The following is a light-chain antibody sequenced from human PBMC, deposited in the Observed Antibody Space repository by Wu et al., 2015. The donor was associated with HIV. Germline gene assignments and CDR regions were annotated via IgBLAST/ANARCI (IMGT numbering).Light chain of an antibody. CDR3: QQYNNWPPT. J-gene: IGKJ3*01. V-gene: IGKV3-15*01. Sequence: EIVLTQSPVTLSLSPGERATLSCRASQSVSNNLAWYQQIPGQPPRLLIYGASTRATGVPARFSGSGSGTEFTLTISSLQSEDFAIHFCQQYNNWPPTFGPGTKVDIK. CDR1: QSVSNN. CDR2: GAS.